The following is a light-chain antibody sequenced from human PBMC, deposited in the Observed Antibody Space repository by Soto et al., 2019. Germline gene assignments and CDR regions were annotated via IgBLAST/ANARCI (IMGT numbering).Light chain of an antibody. Sequence: QSVLTQPASVSGSPGQSITISCTGTSSDVGGYNYVSWYQQHPGQVPKLTIYEVNNRPSGVSDRFSGSKSGNTASLTISGLQAEDEADYYCASHTTSDTTVFGGGTKLTVL. CDR3: ASHTTSDTTV. J-gene: IGLJ3*02. V-gene: IGLV2-14*01. CDR1: SSDVGGYNY. CDR2: EVN.